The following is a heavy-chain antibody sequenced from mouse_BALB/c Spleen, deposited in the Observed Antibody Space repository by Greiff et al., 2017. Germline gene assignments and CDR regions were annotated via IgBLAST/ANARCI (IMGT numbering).Heavy chain of an antibody. J-gene: IGHJ2*01. Sequence: EVKLQESGGGLVQPGGSLKLSCAASGFTFSSYGMSWVRQTPDKRLELVATINSNGGSTYYPDSVKGRFTISRDNAKNTLYLQMSSLKSEDTAMYYCARDDGSLFDYWGQGTTLTVSS. D-gene: IGHD1-1*02. V-gene: IGHV5-6-3*01. CDR3: ARDDGSLFDY. CDR1: GFTFSSYG. CDR2: INSNGGST.